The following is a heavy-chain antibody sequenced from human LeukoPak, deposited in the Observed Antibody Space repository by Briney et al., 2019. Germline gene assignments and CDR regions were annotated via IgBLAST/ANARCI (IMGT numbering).Heavy chain of an antibody. D-gene: IGHD3-3*01. V-gene: IGHV4-39*07. CDR1: GGSISSSSYY. CDR2: IYYSGST. J-gene: IGHJ5*02. Sequence: SETLSLTCTVSGGSISSSSYYWGWIRQPPGKGLEWIGSIYYSGSTYYNPSLKSRVAISVDTSKNQFSLKLSSVTAADTAVYYCARDPSRDYDFWSGFLGTVRGFDPWGQGTLVTVSS. CDR3: ARDPSRDYDFWSGFLGTVRGFDP.